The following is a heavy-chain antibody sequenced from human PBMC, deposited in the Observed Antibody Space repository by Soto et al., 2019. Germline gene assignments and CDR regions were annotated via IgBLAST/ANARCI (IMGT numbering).Heavy chain of an antibody. CDR2: IYYSGST. CDR1: GGSISSSSYY. Sequence: PSETLSLTCTVSGGSISSSSYYWGWIRQPPGKGLEWIGSIYYSGSTYYNPSLKSRVTISVDTSKNQFSLKLSSVTAADTAVYYCARALPTYYDFWSGYQTLDRFAPWGQGTLVPVSS. V-gene: IGHV4-39*01. CDR3: ARALPTYYDFWSGYQTLDRFAP. D-gene: IGHD3-3*01. J-gene: IGHJ5*02.